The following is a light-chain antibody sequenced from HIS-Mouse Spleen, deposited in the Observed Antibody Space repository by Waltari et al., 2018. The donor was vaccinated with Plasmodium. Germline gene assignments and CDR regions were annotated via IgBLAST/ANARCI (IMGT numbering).Light chain of an antibody. CDR2: AAS. CDR1: QDISNY. J-gene: IGKJ3*01. CDR3: QQYDNLPPLFT. V-gene: IGKV1-33*01. Sequence: DIQMTQSPSSLSASVGDRVTITCQASQDISNYLNWYQQKPGKAPKRLIYAASNLETGVPSRFSGSGSGTDFTFTISSLQPEDIATYYCQQYDNLPPLFTFGPGTKVDIK.